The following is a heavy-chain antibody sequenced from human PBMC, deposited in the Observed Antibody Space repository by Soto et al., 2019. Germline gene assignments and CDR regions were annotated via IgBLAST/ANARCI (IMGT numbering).Heavy chain of an antibody. CDR1: GFTFSNAW. CDR2: IKSKTDGGTT. CDR3: TTAFDYGDYFAAFDI. D-gene: IGHD4-17*01. V-gene: IGHV3-15*01. J-gene: IGHJ3*02. Sequence: EVQLVESGGGLVKPGGSLRLSCAASGFTFSNAWMSWVRQAPGKGLEWVGRIKSKTDGGTTDYAAPVKGRFTISRDDSKNTLYLQMNSPKTEDTAVYYCTTAFDYGDYFAAFDIWGQGTMVTVSS.